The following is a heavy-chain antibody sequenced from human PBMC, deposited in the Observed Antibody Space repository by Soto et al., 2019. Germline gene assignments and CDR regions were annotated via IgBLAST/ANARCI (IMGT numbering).Heavy chain of an antibody. D-gene: IGHD2-15*01. Sequence: EVQLVESGGGLVKPGGSLRLSCAASGFTFSLYSMIWVRQAPGKGLEWVASITSSSSYIYYEDSLKGRFTISRDNAKNSLFLQLDSLRAEDTAVYFCVRARSTDIRPDYWGKGTLVTVSS. J-gene: IGHJ4*02. CDR2: ITSSSSYI. V-gene: IGHV3-21*01. CDR1: GFTFSLYS. CDR3: VRARSTDIRPDY.